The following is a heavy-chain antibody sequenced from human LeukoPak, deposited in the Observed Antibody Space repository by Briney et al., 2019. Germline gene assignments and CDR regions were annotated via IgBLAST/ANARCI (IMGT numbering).Heavy chain of an antibody. D-gene: IGHD2-2*01. V-gene: IGHV3-23*01. J-gene: IGHJ6*03. CDR3: AKGIVVGVSYYYCCMDV. CDR1: GFTFGTYV. Sequence: GGSLRLSCAPSGFTFGTYVMSWVRQAPGEGLEWVSTISASGGSTYYADSVKGRFTISRDNSKNTLYLEMSGLRAEDTAVYYCAKGIVVGVSYYYCCMDVWGIGTTVAVS. CDR2: ISASGGST.